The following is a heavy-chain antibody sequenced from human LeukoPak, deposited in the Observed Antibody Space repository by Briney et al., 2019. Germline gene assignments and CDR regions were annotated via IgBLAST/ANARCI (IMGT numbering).Heavy chain of an antibody. J-gene: IGHJ6*02. CDR3: ARHGRGLTRYYYYYGMDV. CDR1: GGSFSGYY. D-gene: IGHD3-10*02. CDR2: INHSGST. V-gene: IGHV4-34*01. Sequence: SETLSLTCAVYGGSFSGYYWSWIRQPPGKGLEWIGEINHSGSTNYNPSLKSRVTISVDTSKNQFSLKLSSVTAADTAVYYCARHGRGLTRYYYYYGMDVWGQGTTVTVSS.